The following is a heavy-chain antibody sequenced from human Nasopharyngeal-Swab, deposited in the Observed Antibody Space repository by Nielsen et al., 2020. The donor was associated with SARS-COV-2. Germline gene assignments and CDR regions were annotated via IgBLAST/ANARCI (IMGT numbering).Heavy chain of an antibody. J-gene: IGHJ4*02. CDR2: IYNSGRTT. D-gene: IGHD2-21*01. CDR3: ARGGDGGLAHFDY. CDR1: GGSISNYY. V-gene: IGHV4-59*01. Sequence: SETLSFTCTVSGGSISNYYWSWIRQPPGKRLEWIGYIYNSGRTTDYNPSLKSRVTISLDTSKNQFSLKLSSVTAADTAVYYCARGGDGGLAHFDYWGQGNLVTVSS.